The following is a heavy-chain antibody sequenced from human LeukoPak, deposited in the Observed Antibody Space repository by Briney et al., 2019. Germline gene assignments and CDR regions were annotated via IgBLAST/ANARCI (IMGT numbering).Heavy chain of an antibody. CDR1: GFTFDDYA. V-gene: IGHV3-21*01. CDR3: ARDRFYYDNTGY. J-gene: IGHJ4*02. D-gene: IGHD3-22*01. Sequence: GGSLRLSCAASGFTFDDYAMHWVRQAPGKGLEWVSSISSSRSYIYYADSTKGRFTISRDNAKNSLYLQMNSLRAEDTAVYYCARDRFYYDNTGYWGQGTLVTVSS. CDR2: ISSSRSYI.